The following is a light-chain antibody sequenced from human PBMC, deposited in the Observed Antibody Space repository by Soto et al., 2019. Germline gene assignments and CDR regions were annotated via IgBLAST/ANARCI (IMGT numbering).Light chain of an antibody. Sequence: QSALTQPPSASGSPGQSVTLSCTGTSSDVGGYNYVSWYQQHPGKAPKLMIYEVSKRPSGVPDRFSGSKSGNTASLTVSGLQSEDEADYYCRSHAGSSNYVFGTGTKLTVL. CDR3: RSHAGSSNYV. J-gene: IGLJ1*01. CDR1: SSDVGGYNY. CDR2: EVS. V-gene: IGLV2-8*01.